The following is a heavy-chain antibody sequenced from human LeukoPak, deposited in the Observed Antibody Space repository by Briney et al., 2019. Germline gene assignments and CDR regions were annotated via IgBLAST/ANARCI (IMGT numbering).Heavy chain of an antibody. V-gene: IGHV3-21*01. CDR1: GFTFSSYS. CDR3: ARDGSSWYKDGMDV. J-gene: IGHJ6*04. D-gene: IGHD6-13*01. CDR2: ISSSSSYI. Sequence: GGSLRLSCAASGFTFSSYSMNWVRQAPGKGLEWVSSISSSSSYIYYADSVKGRFTISRDNAKNSLYLQMNSLRAEDTAVYYCARDGSSWYKDGMDVWGKGTTVTVSS.